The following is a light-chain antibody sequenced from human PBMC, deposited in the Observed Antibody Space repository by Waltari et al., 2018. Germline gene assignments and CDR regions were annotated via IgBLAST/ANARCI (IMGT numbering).Light chain of an antibody. Sequence: SFELTQSPSVSVSPGQTVTITRQDQNLRQRYVWWYQKRPGQSPLPVIYQDNQRPSGIPERFSGSKSGNTATLTINGAQAVDEADYYCQAWGRNLWVFGGGTQLTVL. J-gene: IGLJ3*02. CDR1: NLRQRY. CDR2: QDN. V-gene: IGLV3-1*01. CDR3: QAWGRNLWV.